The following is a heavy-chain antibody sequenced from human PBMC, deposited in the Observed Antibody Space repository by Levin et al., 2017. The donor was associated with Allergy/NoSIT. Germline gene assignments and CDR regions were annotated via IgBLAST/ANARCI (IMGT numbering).Heavy chain of an antibody. V-gene: IGHV3-43*01. CDR2: ISWDGGIT. J-gene: IGHJ4*02. Sequence: GGSLRLSCAASGFTFDDYTMHWVRQAPGKGLEWVSLISWDGGITYYADSVKGRFTISRDNSKNSLYLQMNSLRAEDTAFYYCAKDMLAVAEVGYIDYWGQGTLVTVSS. CDR3: AKDMLAVAEVGYIDY. D-gene: IGHD6-19*01. CDR1: GFTFDDYT.